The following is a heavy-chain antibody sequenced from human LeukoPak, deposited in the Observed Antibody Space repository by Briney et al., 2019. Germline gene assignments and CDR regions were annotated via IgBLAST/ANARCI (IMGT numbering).Heavy chain of an antibody. CDR2: IYYSGST. CDR3: ARRVRYYDSSGYYFADLFDY. D-gene: IGHD3-22*01. J-gene: IGHJ4*02. V-gene: IGHV4-39*01. CDR1: GGSISSSSYY. Sequence: SETLSLTCTVSGGSISSSSYYWGWLRQPPGKGLEWIGSIYYSGSTYYNPSLKSRVTISVDTSKNQFSLKLSSVTAADTAVYYCARRVRYYDSSGYYFADLFDYWGQGTLVTVSS.